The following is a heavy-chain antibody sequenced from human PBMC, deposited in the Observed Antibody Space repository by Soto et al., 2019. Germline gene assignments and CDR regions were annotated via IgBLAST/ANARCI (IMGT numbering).Heavy chain of an antibody. D-gene: IGHD6-6*01. V-gene: IGHV3-53*01. CDR2: IYSGGST. Sequence: GGSLRLSCAASGFTVSSNYMSWVRQAPGKGLEWVSVIYSGGSTYYADSVKGRFTISRDNSKNTLYLHMNSLRAEDTAVYYCATGRIAALPDVWGQGTTVTVSS. CDR1: GFTVSSNY. CDR3: ATGRIAALPDV. J-gene: IGHJ6*02.